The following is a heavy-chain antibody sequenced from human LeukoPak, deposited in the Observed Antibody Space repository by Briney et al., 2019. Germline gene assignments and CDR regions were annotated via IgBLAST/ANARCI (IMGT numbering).Heavy chain of an antibody. J-gene: IGHJ3*02. Sequence: AASVKVSCKASGYTFNGYYMHWVRQAPGRGLEWMGWINPNSGDTNYAQRFQGRVTVTRDTSISTAYMELSRLRSDDTAVYYCARAFTHDTFDIWGQGTVVTVSS. V-gene: IGHV1-2*02. CDR1: GYTFNGYY. CDR3: ARAFTHDTFDI. D-gene: IGHD3-3*02. CDR2: INPNSGDT.